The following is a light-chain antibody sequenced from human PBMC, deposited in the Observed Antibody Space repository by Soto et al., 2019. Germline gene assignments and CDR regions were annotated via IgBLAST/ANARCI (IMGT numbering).Light chain of an antibody. CDR2: GTS. Sequence: DIHLTKSPSFLYASVEDRVTITCRASQGISTYLAWYQQKPGQVPKLLIYGTSTLQSGVPSRFRGNRSGADFTRTIAYVQPEDFATFDCQQLDDYSICFGQGTRLEI. V-gene: IGKV1-9*01. CDR3: QQLDDYSIC. J-gene: IGKJ5*01. CDR1: QGISTY.